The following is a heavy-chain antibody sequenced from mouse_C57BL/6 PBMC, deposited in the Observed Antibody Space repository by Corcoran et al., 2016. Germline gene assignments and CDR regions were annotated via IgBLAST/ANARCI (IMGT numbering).Heavy chain of an antibody. V-gene: IGHV1-63*01. Sequence: QVQLQQSGAELVRPGTSVKMSCKASGYTFTNYWIGWAKQRPGHGLEWIGDIYPGGGYTNYNEKFKGKATLTADKSSSTAYMQFSSLTSEDSAIYYCATNYYGSSPPFDYWGQGTTLTVSS. CDR2: IYPGGGYT. CDR3: ATNYYGSSPPFDY. J-gene: IGHJ2*01. D-gene: IGHD1-1*01. CDR1: GYTFTNYW.